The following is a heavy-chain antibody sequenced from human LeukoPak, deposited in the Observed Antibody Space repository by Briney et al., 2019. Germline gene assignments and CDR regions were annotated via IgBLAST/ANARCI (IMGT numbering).Heavy chain of an antibody. J-gene: IGHJ5*02. CDR2: IYWDDDK. CDR1: GFSLSTSGVG. Sequence: SGPTLVKPTQTLTLTCTFSGFSLSTSGVGVGWIRQPPGKALEWLALIYWDDDKRYSPSLKSRLTITKDTSRNQVVLTMTNMDPVDTATYYCAHSSGSSSSWSGVWFDPWGQGTLVTVSS. CDR3: AHSSGSSSSWSGVWFDP. V-gene: IGHV2-5*02. D-gene: IGHD6-13*01.